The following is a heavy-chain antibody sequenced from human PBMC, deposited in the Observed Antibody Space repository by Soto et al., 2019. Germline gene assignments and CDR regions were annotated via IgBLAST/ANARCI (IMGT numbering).Heavy chain of an antibody. V-gene: IGHV4-39*01. D-gene: IGHD3-10*01. J-gene: IGHJ5*02. CDR2: IYYSGST. Sequence: QLQLQESGPGLVKPSETLSLTCTVSGGSISSSSYYWAWIRQPPGKGLEWIGSIYYSGSTFYNPSLKVRVTISVDTSKNQFSLKLSSVTAADTAVYYCVRLLGFREPGGGPIDPWGRGTLVTVSS. CDR1: GGSISSSSYY. CDR3: VRLLGFREPGGGPIDP.